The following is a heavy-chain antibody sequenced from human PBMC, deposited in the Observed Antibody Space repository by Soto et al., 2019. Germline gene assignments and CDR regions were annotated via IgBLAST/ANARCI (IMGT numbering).Heavy chain of an antibody. CDR1: GFTFDNCG. CDR2: ISWDSGTI. Sequence: GGSLRLSCAASGFTFDNCGMHWVRQAPGKGLEWVSGISWDSGTIGYADSVKGRFTISRDDAKNSLYLQMNSLRREDTALYYCVQGRYPTMATPLDHWGQGTLVTV. CDR3: VQGRYPTMATPLDH. V-gene: IGHV3-9*01. J-gene: IGHJ5*02. D-gene: IGHD1-1*01.